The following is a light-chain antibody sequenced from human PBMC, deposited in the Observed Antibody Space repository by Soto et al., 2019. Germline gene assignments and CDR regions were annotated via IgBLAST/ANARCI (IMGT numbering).Light chain of an antibody. CDR2: WAS. CDR3: QQYSSAPQT. Sequence: DIVMTQSRESLAVSLGERATINCKSSQSVLSNSIAWYQQKPGQPPKLLIYWASTRESGVPDRFSGSGSGTDFTLTISSLQAEDVAVYYCQQYSSAPQTFGQGTKLEIK. J-gene: IGKJ2*01. V-gene: IGKV4-1*01. CDR1: QSVLSNS.